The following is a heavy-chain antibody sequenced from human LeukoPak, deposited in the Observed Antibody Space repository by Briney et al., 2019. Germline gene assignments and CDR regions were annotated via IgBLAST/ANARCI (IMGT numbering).Heavy chain of an antibody. V-gene: IGHV1-24*01. CDR2: FDPEDGET. CDR1: GYTLTELS. J-gene: IGHJ4*02. CDR3: ATVEAYNWNYALNY. Sequence: ASVKVSCKVSGYTLTELSMHWVRQAPGKGLEWMGGFDPEDGETVYAQKFQGRVTMTEDTSTDTAYMELSSLRSEDTAVYYCATVEAYNWNYALNYWGQGTLVTVSS. D-gene: IGHD1-7*01.